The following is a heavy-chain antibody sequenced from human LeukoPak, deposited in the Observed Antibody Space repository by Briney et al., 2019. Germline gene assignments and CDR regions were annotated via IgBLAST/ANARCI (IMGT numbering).Heavy chain of an antibody. CDR3: ARPLYSSSWYGGSLGY. CDR1: GFNFDDHG. CDR2: INWNSGST. Sequence: GGPLRLSCAASGFNFDDHGMSWVRQAPGKGLEWVSGINWNSGSTSYADSVKGRFTISRDNAKNSLYLQMNSLRVEDTALYPCARPLYSSSWYGGSLGYWGRGTLVTVSS. J-gene: IGHJ4*02. D-gene: IGHD6-13*01. V-gene: IGHV3-20*01.